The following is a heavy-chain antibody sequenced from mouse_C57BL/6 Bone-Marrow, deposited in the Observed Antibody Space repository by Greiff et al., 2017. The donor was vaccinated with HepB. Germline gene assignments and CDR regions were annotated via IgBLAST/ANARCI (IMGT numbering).Heavy chain of an antibody. J-gene: IGHJ3*01. CDR3: ARGPPRGFAY. D-gene: IGHD3-1*01. CDR1: GYAFSSSW. V-gene: IGHV1-82*01. Sequence: QVQLQQSGPELVKPGASVKISCKASGYAFSSSWMNWVKQRPGKGLEWIGRIYPGDGDTNYNGKFKGKATLTADKSSSTAYMQLSSLTSEDSAVYFCARGPPRGFAYWGQGTLVTVSA. CDR2: IYPGDGDT.